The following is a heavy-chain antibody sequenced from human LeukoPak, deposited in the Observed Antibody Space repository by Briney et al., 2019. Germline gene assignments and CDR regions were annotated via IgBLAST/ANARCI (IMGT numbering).Heavy chain of an antibody. CDR2: ISYDGSNK. CDR1: RFTFSSYG. J-gene: IGHJ6*02. D-gene: IGHD5-18*01. CDR3: AKETGYTYGLTHYYYYGVDV. V-gene: IGHV3-30*18. Sequence: GRSLRLSCAASRFTFSSYGMHWVRQAPGKGLEWVALISYDGSNKYYADSVKGRFTISRDNSKNTLFLQMNSLRAEDTAVYYCAKETGYTYGLTHYYYYGVDVWGQGTTVTVSS.